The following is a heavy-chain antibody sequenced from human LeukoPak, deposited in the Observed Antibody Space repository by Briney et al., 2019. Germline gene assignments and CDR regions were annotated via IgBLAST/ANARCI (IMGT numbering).Heavy chain of an antibody. V-gene: IGHV4-39*07. CDR1: GGSVSSGSYY. CDR3: ASNYYDSLVPFDY. J-gene: IGHJ4*02. Sequence: SETLSLTCTVSGGSVSSGSYYWSWIRQPPGKGLEWIGEINHSGSTNYNPSLKSRVTISVDTSKNQFSLRLSSVTAADTAVYYCASNYYDSLVPFDYWGQGTLVTVSS. CDR2: INHSGST. D-gene: IGHD3-22*01.